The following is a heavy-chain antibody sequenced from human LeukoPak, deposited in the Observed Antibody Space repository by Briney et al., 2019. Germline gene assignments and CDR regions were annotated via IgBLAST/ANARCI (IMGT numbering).Heavy chain of an antibody. D-gene: IGHD3-10*01. CDR1: GFTFSSYS. CDR3: AREYGVSGTDY. V-gene: IGHV3-48*01. CDR2: ISSSSSTI. J-gene: IGHJ4*02. Sequence: GGSLRLSCAASGFTFSSYSMNWVRQAPGKGLEWVSYISSSSSTIYYADSVKGRFTISRDNAKNSLYLQMNSLRAEDTAVYYCAREYGVSGTDYWGQGTLVTVSS.